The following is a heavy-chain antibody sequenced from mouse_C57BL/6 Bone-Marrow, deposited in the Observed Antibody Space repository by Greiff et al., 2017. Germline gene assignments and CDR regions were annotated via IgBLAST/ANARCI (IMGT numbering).Heavy chain of an antibody. J-gene: IGHJ4*01. Sequence: QVQLQQPGAELVKPGASVKLSCKASGYTFTNYWMHWVKQRPGRGLEWIGMMHPNGGSTDYNEKFKSEATLSVDKSSRTAYMELSSLTSEDSAVYYCARSYDYDDDTMYYWVQGTSVTVSA. D-gene: IGHD2-4*01. V-gene: IGHV1-64*01. CDR1: GYTFTNYW. CDR3: ARSYDYDDDTMYY. CDR2: MHPNGGST.